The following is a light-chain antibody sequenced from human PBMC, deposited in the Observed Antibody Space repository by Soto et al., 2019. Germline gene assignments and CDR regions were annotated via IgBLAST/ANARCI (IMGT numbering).Light chain of an antibody. V-gene: IGKV1-39*01. CDR3: QQYKSYWT. Sequence: DIQMTQSPSSRPASVGDRVTVTCRASQSIRGYLNWYQHKPGTAPKLLIFAASRLQTGVPLRFSGSGSGTECTLTINSLQPDDFATYYCQQYKSYWTFGQGTKVDIK. J-gene: IGKJ1*01. CDR1: QSIRGY. CDR2: AAS.